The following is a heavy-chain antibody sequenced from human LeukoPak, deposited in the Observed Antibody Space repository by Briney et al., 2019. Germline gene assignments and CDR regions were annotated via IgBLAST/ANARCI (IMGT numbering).Heavy chain of an antibody. Sequence: ASVKVSCKASGYTFTSYGISWVRQAPGQGLEWMGWISAYNGNTNYAQRLQGRVTMTTDTSTGTAYMELRSLRSDDTAVYYCARSELGMDWYFDLRGRGTLVTVSS. D-gene: IGHD7-27*01. J-gene: IGHJ2*01. CDR2: ISAYNGNT. V-gene: IGHV1-18*04. CDR3: ARSELGMDWYFDL. CDR1: GYTFTSYG.